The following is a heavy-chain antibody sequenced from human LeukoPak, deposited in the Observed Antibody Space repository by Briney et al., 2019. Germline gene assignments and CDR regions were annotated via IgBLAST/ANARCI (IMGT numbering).Heavy chain of an antibody. CDR3: ARSFYDILIGYYQYFDY. J-gene: IGHJ4*02. CDR1: GLSVSRNY. V-gene: IGHV3-66*01. Sequence: GGSLRLSCVASGLSVSRNYMSWVRQAPGKGLEWVSVIYRDGSSYYAESVKGRFTISRDNSKNTLYIQMNSLRAEDTAVYYCARSFYDILIGYYQYFDYWGQGTLVTVSS. D-gene: IGHD3-9*01. CDR2: IYRDGSS.